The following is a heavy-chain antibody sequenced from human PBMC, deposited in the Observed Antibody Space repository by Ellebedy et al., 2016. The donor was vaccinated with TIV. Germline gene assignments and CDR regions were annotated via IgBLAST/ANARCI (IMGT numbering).Heavy chain of an antibody. V-gene: IGHV3-64D*09. CDR2: ISSNGGST. CDR3: VSPYSSGWPPLHYFDY. CDR1: GFTFSSYA. Sequence: GGSLRLSCSASGFTFSSYAMHWVRQAPGKGLEYVSAISSNGGSTYYADSVKGRFTISRDNSKNTLYLQMSSLRAEDTAVYYCVSPYSSGWPPLHYFDYWGQGTLVTVSS. J-gene: IGHJ4*02. D-gene: IGHD6-19*01.